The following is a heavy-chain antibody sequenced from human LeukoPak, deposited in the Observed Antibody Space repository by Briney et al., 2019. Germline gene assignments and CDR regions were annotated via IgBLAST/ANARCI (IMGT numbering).Heavy chain of an antibody. CDR1: GFTFAGYA. Sequence: GGSLRLSCAASGFTFAGYAMSWVRQAPGKGLEWVSGISDSGGTTCYADSVKGRFTISRDNSKNTLYLQMNSLRAEDTATYYCAREDPGPFDAFDTWGQGAKVTVSS. CDR2: ISDSGGTT. J-gene: IGHJ3*02. CDR3: AREDPGPFDAFDT. V-gene: IGHV3-23*01.